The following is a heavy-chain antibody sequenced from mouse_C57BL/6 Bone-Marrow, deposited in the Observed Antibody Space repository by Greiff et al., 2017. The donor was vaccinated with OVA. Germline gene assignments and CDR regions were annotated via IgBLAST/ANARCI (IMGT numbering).Heavy chain of an antibody. Sequence: QVQLQQPGAELVMPGASVKLSCKASGYTFTSSWMHWVKQRPGQGLEWIGEIDPSDSYTNYNQKFKGKSTLTVDKSSSTAYMHLSSLTSEDSAVYYCARNSYYWFAYWGQGTLVTVSA. D-gene: IGHD2-12*01. CDR2: IDPSDSYT. J-gene: IGHJ3*01. CDR1: GYTFTSSW. CDR3: ARNSYYWFAY. V-gene: IGHV1-69*01.